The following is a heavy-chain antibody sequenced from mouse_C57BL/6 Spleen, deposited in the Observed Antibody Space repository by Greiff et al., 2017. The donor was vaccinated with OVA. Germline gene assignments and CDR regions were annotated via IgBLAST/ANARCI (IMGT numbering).Heavy chain of an antibody. V-gene: IGHV1-50*01. CDR3: ASYSNYYAMDY. CDR1: GYTFTSYW. D-gene: IGHD2-5*01. Sequence: VQLQQPGAELVKPGASVKLSCKASGYTFTSYWMPWVKQRPGQGLEWIGEIDPSDSYTNYNQKFKGKATLTVDTSSSTAYMQLSSLTSEDSAVYYCASYSNYYAMDYWGQGTSVTVSS. CDR2: IDPSDSYT. J-gene: IGHJ4*01.